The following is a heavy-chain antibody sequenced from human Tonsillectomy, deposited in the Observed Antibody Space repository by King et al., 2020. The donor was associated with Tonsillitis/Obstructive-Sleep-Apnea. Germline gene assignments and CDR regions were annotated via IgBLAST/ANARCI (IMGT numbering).Heavy chain of an antibody. Sequence: QLQESGPGLVKPSETLSLTCTVSGGSISSSSYYWGWIRQPPGKGLEWTGSIYYSGSTHYNPSLKSRVTISVDTSKNQFSLKLSSVTAADTAVYYCARQDDSWSGYDLDYYGMDVWGQGTTVTVSS. CDR2: IYYSGST. CDR3: ARQDDSWSGYDLDYYGMDV. J-gene: IGHJ6*02. V-gene: IGHV4-39*01. CDR1: GGSISSSSYY. D-gene: IGHD3-3*01.